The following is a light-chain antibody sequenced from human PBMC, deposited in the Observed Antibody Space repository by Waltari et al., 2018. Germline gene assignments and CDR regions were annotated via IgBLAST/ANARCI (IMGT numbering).Light chain of an antibody. J-gene: IGKJ5*01. Sequence: EIVLTQSPGTLSLSPGERATLSYRASQSVSSNYLAWYQQKPVQAPRLLINGASTRATGIPDRFSGSGSGTDFTLTISRLEPEDFVVYYCQQYGSSPVTFGQGTRVEI. CDR2: GAS. CDR3: QQYGSSPVT. CDR1: QSVSSNY. V-gene: IGKV3-20*01.